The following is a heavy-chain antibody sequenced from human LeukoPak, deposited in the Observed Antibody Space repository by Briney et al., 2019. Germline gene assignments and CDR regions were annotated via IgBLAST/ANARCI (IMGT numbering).Heavy chain of an antibody. CDR3: ASPGIAEKLGGFDP. Sequence: ASVKVSCKASGYTFTGYYMHWVRQAPGQGLEWMGWINPNSGGTNYAQKFQGRVTMTRDTSISTAYMALSRLRSDDTAVYYCASPGIAEKLGGFDPWGQGTLVTVSS. CDR2: INPNSGGT. J-gene: IGHJ5*02. CDR1: GYTFTGYY. V-gene: IGHV1-2*02. D-gene: IGHD6-13*01.